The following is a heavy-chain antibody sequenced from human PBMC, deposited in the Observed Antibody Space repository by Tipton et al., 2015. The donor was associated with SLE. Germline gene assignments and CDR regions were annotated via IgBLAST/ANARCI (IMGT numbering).Heavy chain of an antibody. J-gene: IGHJ3*02. D-gene: IGHD2-15*01. CDR3: AREFLTPDAFAI. CDR1: GGTFSSYT. Sequence: QLVQSGAEVKKPGSSVKVSCKASGGTFSSYTISWVRQAPGQGLEWMGGIIPIFSSATYAQKFQGRVTITADESTATAYMELSSLRSEDTAVYYCAREFLTPDAFAIWGQGTLVTVSS. V-gene: IGHV1-69*01. CDR2: IIPIFSSA.